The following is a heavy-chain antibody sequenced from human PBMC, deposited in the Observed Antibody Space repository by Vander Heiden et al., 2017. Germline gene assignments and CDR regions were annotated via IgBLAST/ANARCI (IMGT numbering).Heavy chain of an antibody. CDR2: ISSTSSFI. D-gene: IGHD6-13*01. CDR3: ARERVASGTGWFDS. Sequence: EVQLVESGGGLVKHGGSLRLSCADSGFSFNTSSMNWVRQAQGKGREWVSYISSTSSFIHYADSVKGRFTISRDNAKNSLYLQMNSLRAEDTAVYYCARERVASGTGWFDSWGQGTLVTVSS. V-gene: IGHV3-21*01. CDR1: GFSFNTSS. J-gene: IGHJ5*01.